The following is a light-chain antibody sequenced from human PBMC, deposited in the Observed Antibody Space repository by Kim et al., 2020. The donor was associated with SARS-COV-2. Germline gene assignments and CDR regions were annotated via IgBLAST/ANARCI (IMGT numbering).Light chain of an antibody. CDR2: SAS. Sequence: DIQMTQSPSSLSASVGDRVTISCRASQNIRTYLNWYQQRPGKAPKLVIYSASRQHIGVPSRLSGSGSGTDFTLTISSLQGEDVATYYCQQSYVTSWTFGQGTKVDIK. J-gene: IGKJ1*01. V-gene: IGKV1-39*01. CDR1: QNIRTY. CDR3: QQSYVTSWT.